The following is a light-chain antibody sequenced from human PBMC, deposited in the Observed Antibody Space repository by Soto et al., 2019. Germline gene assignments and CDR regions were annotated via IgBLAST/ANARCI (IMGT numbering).Light chain of an antibody. Sequence: QSVLTQPASVSGSPGQSITISCTGTSRDVGGYDYVSWYQQLPGKAPKLLIYEVTNRPSGASHRFSGSKSGNTASLTISGLQAEDEADYYCSSYAGSSNVFGTGTKVTVL. CDR2: EVT. V-gene: IGLV2-14*01. J-gene: IGLJ1*01. CDR1: SRDVGGYDY. CDR3: SSYAGSSNV.